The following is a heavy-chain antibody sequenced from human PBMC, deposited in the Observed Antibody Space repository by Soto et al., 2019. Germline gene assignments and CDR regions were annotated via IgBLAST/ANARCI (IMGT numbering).Heavy chain of an antibody. CDR2: ISGSGAST. CDR1: GFTFSSYV. J-gene: IGHJ5*01. V-gene: IGHV3-23*01. D-gene: IGHD3-9*01. CDR3: AKGTDIWPPDWFDS. Sequence: PWGSLRLSCVASGFTFSSYVMSLFRQSPGREPEWVSGISGSGASTFQIGSVRGRFIVSRDNSKNTLYLQMNSLSAEDTAVYYCAKGTDIWPPDWFDSWGQGTLVTVSS.